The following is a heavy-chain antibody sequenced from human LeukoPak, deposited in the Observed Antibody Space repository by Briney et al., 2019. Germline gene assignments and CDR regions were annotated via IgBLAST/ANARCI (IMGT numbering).Heavy chain of an antibody. V-gene: IGHV4-4*09. J-gene: IGHJ5*02. CDR3: AASRKVVTELFDP. Sequence: SETLSLTCTVSGGSFSIYYWSWIRQPPGKGLEWIGYIYTSGSTNYNPSPKSRVTISVDTSKNQFSLKLSSVTAADTVVYYCAASRKVVTELFDPWGQGTLVTVSS. CDR1: GGSFSIYY. CDR2: IYTSGST. D-gene: IGHD2-21*02.